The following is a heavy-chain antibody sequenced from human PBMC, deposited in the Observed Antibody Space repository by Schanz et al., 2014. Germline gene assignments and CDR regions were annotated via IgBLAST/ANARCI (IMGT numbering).Heavy chain of an antibody. V-gene: IGHV3-23*01. Sequence: EVQLLESGGGLVQPGGSLRLSCLASGFAFSSYGMNWVRQAPGKGLEWVSAISGSGGSTYYTDSVKGRFTISRDNSKSTLYLQMNSLRAEDTAVYFCAKKVPAYNPFDSWGQGTLVTVSS. CDR1: GFAFSSYG. J-gene: IGHJ4*02. D-gene: IGHD1-1*01. CDR3: AKKVPAYNPFDS. CDR2: ISGSGGST.